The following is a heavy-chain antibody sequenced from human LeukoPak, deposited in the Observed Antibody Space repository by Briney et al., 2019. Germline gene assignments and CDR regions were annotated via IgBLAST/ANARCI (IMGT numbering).Heavy chain of an antibody. CDR2: ISGSGGST. D-gene: IGHD4-17*01. CDR1: GFTFSSYA. Sequence: GGSPRLSCAASGFTFSSYAMSWVRQAPGKGLEWVSGISGSGGSTYYADSVKGRFTISRDNSKNTLYLQMDSLRGEDTAIYYCAKDPPTVVANAFHIWGQGTMVTVSS. J-gene: IGHJ3*02. CDR3: AKDPPTVVANAFHI. V-gene: IGHV3-23*01.